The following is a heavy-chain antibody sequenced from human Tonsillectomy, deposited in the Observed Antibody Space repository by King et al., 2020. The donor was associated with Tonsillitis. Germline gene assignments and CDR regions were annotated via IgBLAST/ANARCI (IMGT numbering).Heavy chain of an antibody. J-gene: IGHJ4*02. CDR3: ASLYGDSAGLV. D-gene: IGHD4-17*01. Sequence: VQLVESGGGLVQPGGSLRLSCAASGFTFSNYWMSWVRQAPGKGLEWVANIKYDESEKYFGDSVRGRFSISRDNAKKSLYLQMSSLRVEDTAVYYCASLYGDSAGLVWALGTLVTVSS. CDR1: GFTFSNYW. CDR2: IKYDESEK. V-gene: IGHV3-7*03.